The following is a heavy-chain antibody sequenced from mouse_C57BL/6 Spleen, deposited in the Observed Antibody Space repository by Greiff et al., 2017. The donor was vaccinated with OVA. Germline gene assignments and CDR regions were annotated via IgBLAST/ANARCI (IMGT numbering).Heavy chain of an antibody. D-gene: IGHD2-4*01. CDR1: GYTFTDYY. J-gene: IGHJ4*01. CDR3: AREEDYGAMDY. CDR2: INPYNGGT. V-gene: IGHV1-19*01. Sequence: VQLQQSGPVLVKPGASVKMSCKASGYTFTDYYMNWVKQSHGKSLEWIGVINPYNGGTNYNQKFKGKTTLTVDKSSSTAYMELNSLTSEDSAVYYCAREEDYGAMDYWGQGTSVTVSS.